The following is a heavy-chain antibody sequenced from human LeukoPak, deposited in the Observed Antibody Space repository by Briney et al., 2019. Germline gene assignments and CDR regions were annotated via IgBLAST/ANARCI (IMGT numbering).Heavy chain of an antibody. Sequence: GGSLRLSCAASGFTFSSYWLSWVRQAPGKGLEWVANIKQDGSEKYYVDSVKGRFTISRDNSKNTLYLQMNSLRAEDTAVYYCAKDAIAGGRDADYWGQGTLVTVSS. J-gene: IGHJ4*02. V-gene: IGHV3-7*01. D-gene: IGHD2/OR15-2a*01. CDR2: IKQDGSEK. CDR3: AKDAIAGGRDADY. CDR1: GFTFSSYW.